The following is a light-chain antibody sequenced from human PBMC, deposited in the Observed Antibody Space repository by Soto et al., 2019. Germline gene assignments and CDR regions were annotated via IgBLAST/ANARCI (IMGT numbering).Light chain of an antibody. J-gene: IGKJ5*01. CDR3: QQHNSYPLT. Sequence: DIQLTQSPSFLSASVGDRVTITCRASRGISSSLAWYQQKPGKAPKLLIYAASTLQSGVPSRFSGSGYGTEFPLTISSLQPEDFATYFCQQHNSYPLTFGQGTRLEMK. V-gene: IGKV1-9*01. CDR2: AAS. CDR1: RGISSS.